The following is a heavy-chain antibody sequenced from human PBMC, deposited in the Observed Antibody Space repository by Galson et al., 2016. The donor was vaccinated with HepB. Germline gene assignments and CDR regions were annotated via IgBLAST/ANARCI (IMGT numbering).Heavy chain of an antibody. Sequence: LSCAASGFTFDDYTMHWVRQFPGRGLQWVARINWKSNVDAYADSVKGRFTISRDNAKNTLYLQMNSLRAEDTAVYCCARDSDSDYYGSGSTPIDYWGQGTLVTVSS. CDR1: GFTFDDYT. D-gene: IGHD3-10*01. CDR2: INWKSNVD. J-gene: IGHJ4*02. CDR3: ARDSDSDYYGSGSTPIDY. V-gene: IGHV3-9*01.